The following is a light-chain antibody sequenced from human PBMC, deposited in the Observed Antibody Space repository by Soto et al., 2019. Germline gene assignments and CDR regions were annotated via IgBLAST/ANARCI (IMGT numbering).Light chain of an antibody. V-gene: IGKV3-20*01. CDR2: GAS. CDR3: QQYSSTLYT. CDR1: QHVGTSY. Sequence: EIVLTQPPGTLSLSPGERATLSCRASQHVGTSYLAWYQQKPGQAPRLLISGASSRATGIPDRFSGSVSGTDFTLTISRLEPEDFVVYYCQQYSSTLYTFGQGTKLEIK. J-gene: IGKJ2*01.